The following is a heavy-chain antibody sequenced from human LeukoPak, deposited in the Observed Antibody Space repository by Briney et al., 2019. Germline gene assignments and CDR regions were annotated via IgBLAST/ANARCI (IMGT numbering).Heavy chain of an antibody. CDR3: ARDYVWGSDRYTDY. V-gene: IGHV3-7*05. D-gene: IGHD3-16*02. CDR2: IRQDGSEK. J-gene: IGHJ4*02. CDR1: GFTFSNYW. Sequence: GGSLRLSCAASGFTFSNYWMTWVRQAPGRGLEWVAHIRQDGSEKYYVDSVKGRFTISRDNAKNSLYLQMNSLRAEDTAVYYCARDYVWGSDRYTDYWGQGTLVTVSS.